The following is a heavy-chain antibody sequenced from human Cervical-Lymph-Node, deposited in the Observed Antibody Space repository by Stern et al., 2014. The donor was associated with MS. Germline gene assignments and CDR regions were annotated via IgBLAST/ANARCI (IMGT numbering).Heavy chain of an antibody. V-gene: IGHV3-30*01. CDR3: ARGLYSSSWYEETDY. D-gene: IGHD6-13*01. Sequence: VQLVESGGGVVQPGRSLRLSCAASGFTFSSYAMHWVRQAPGKGLEWVAVISYDGSNKSYADSVKGRFTISRDNSKNTLYLQMNSLRAEDTAVYYCARGLYSSSWYEETDYWGQGTLVTVSS. CDR2: ISYDGSNK. CDR1: GFTFSSYA. J-gene: IGHJ4*02.